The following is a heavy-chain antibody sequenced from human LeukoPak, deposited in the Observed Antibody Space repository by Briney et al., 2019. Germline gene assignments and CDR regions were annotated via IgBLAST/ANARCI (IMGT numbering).Heavy chain of an antibody. V-gene: IGHV1-2*02. CDR3: ARDLDDSSGDDY. CDR2: INPDSGGA. J-gene: IGHJ4*02. D-gene: IGHD3-22*01. CDR1: GYTFTSYA. Sequence: GASVKVSCKASGYTFTSYAMNWVRQAPGQGFEWIGWINPDSGGADYAQKFQGRVTMTRDTSISTVYMELNSLTSDDTAVYYCARDLDDSSGDDYWGQGTLVTVSS.